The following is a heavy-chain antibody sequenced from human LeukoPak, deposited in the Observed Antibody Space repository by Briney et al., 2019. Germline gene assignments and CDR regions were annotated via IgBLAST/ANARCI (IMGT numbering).Heavy chain of an antibody. CDR3: VRIGYSSGWYSGPYDY. V-gene: IGHV1-46*01. D-gene: IGHD6-19*01. CDR1: GYIFTGYY. Sequence: ASVRVSCKASGYIFTGYYIHWVRQVPGQGPEWMGIIDPNGGSTSYALKFQGRLTLTRDTSTSTVFMDLSSLRSEDTSIYYCVRIGYSSGWYSGPYDYWGQGTLVTFSS. CDR2: IDPNGGST. J-gene: IGHJ4*02.